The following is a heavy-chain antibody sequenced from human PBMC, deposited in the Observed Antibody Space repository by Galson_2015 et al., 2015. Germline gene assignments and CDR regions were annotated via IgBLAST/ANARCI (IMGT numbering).Heavy chain of an antibody. J-gene: IGHJ6*02. CDR3: ASPITLYYGMGV. V-gene: IGHV4-59*08. Sequence: ETLSLTCTVSGGSISSYYWSWIRQPPGKGLEWIGYIYYSGSTNYNPSLKSRVTISVDTSKNQFSLKLSSVTAADTAVYYCASPITLYYGMGVWGQGTTVTVPS. D-gene: IGHD5-12*01. CDR2: IYYSGST. CDR1: GGSISSYY.